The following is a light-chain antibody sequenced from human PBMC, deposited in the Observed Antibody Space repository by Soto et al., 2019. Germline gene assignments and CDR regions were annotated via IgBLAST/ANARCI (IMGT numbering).Light chain of an antibody. V-gene: IGKV1-5*03. CDR1: QSISSW. J-gene: IGKJ3*01. Sequence: IQLTQSPSSLSASVRDRVTITCLASQSISSWLAWYQQKPGKAPKLLIYKASSLESGVPSRFSGSGSGTEFTLTISSLQPDDFATYYCQQYNSYLFTFGPGTKVDI. CDR2: KAS. CDR3: QQYNSYLFT.